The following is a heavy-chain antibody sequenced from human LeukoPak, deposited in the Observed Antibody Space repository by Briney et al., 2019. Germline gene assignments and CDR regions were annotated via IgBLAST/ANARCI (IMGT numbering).Heavy chain of an antibody. D-gene: IGHD6-13*01. J-gene: IGHJ6*03. CDR2: MYTSGST. Sequence: PSETLSLTCTVSGDSVSSGSHYWNWIRQPAGKGLGWIGRMYTSGSTNYNPSLKSRVTMSVDTSKNQFSLKLSSVTAADTAVYYCARDFGYSSSWSYYYYYYMDVWGKGTTVTVSS. CDR1: GDSVSSGSHY. V-gene: IGHV4-61*02. CDR3: ARDFGYSSSWSYYYYYYMDV.